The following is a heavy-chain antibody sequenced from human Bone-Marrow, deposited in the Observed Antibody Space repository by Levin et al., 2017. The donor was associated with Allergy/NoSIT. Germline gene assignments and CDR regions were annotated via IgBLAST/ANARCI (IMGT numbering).Heavy chain of an antibody. CDR3: AKDRKHYGSGSYSYFDY. Sequence: SCAASGFTFSTYAMSWVRQAPGKGLKWVSAISGSGGTTYYADSVKGRFTVSRDNSKNTLFLQMNSLRAEDTAVYYCAKDRKHYGSGSYSYFDYWGQGDLVTVSS. CDR1: GFTFSTYA. CDR2: ISGSGGTT. J-gene: IGHJ4*02. D-gene: IGHD3-10*01. V-gene: IGHV3-23*01.